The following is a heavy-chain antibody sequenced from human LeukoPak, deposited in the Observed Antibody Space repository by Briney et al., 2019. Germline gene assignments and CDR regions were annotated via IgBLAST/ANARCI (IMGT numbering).Heavy chain of an antibody. CDR2: IYYSGST. CDR1: GGSISSYY. CDR3: ARMGYTYYDFWSGGTANLYFDY. Sequence: SETLSLTCTVSGGSISSYYWSWIRQTPGKGLEWIGYIYYSGSTNYNPSLKSRVTISVDTSKNQFSLKLSSVTAADTAVYYCARMGYTYYDFWSGGTANLYFDYWGQGTLVTVSS. D-gene: IGHD3-3*01. V-gene: IGHV4-59*12. J-gene: IGHJ4*02.